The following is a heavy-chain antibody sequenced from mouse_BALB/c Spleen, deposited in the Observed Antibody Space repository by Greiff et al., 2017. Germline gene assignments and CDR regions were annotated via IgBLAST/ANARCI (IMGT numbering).Heavy chain of an antibody. CDR2: IHPNSGNT. D-gene: IGHD1-2*01. CDR1: GYTFTSSC. Sequence: VQVQQPGSVLVRPGASVKLSCKASGYTFTSSCMHWAKQRPGQGLEWIGEIHPNSGNTNYNEKFKGKATLTVDTSSSTAYVDLSSLTSEDSAVYYGARASATAGAWIAYWGQGTLVTVSA. CDR3: ARASATAGAWIAY. J-gene: IGHJ3*01. V-gene: IGHV1S130*01.